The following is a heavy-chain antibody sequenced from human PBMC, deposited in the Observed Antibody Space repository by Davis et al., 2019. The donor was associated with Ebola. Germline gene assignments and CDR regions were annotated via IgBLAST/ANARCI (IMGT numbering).Heavy chain of an antibody. CDR2: ISYDGSNK. V-gene: IGHV3-30*04. Sequence: GESLKISCAASGFTFSSYAMHWVRQAPGKGLEWVAVISYDGSNKYYADSVKGRFTISRDNSKNTLYLQMNSLRAEDTAVYYCARKTHFDYWGQGTLV. J-gene: IGHJ4*02. CDR3: ARKTHFDY. CDR1: GFTFSSYA.